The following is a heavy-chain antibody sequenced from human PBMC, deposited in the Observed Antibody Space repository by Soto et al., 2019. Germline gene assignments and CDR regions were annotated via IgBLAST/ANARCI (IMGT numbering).Heavy chain of an antibody. D-gene: IGHD3-10*01. J-gene: IGHJ4*02. CDR2: IKGDESGP. CDR1: GFTFSSYW. CDR3: ARGGLGTYLLDF. Sequence: EVQLVESGGGLVQPGGSLRLSCAASGFTFSSYWMHWVRQAPGKGLVWVSRIKGDESGPNYADSVKGRFTISRDNAKNTLYLQMNSLRAEDTAVYYCARGGLGTYLLDFWGQGTLVTVSS. V-gene: IGHV3-74*01.